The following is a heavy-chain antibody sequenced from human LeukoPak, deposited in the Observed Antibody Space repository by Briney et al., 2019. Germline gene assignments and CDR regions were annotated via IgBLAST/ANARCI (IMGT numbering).Heavy chain of an antibody. V-gene: IGHV4-31*03. Sequence: TSETLSLTCTVSGGSISSGGYYWSWIRQHPGKGLEWIGYIYYSGSTYYNPSLKSRVTISVDTSKNQFSLKLSSVTAADTAVYYCATEGYYDILTGYPSDAFDIWGQGTMVTVSS. CDR2: IYYSGST. J-gene: IGHJ3*02. CDR3: ATEGYYDILTGYPSDAFDI. D-gene: IGHD3-9*01. CDR1: GGSISSGGYY.